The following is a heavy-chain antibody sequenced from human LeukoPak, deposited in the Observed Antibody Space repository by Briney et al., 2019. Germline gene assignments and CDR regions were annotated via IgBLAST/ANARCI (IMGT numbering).Heavy chain of an antibody. CDR1: GYTFTGYY. CDR2: IDPNSGGT. V-gene: IGHV1-2*02. D-gene: IGHD3-10*01. CDR3: ARDSESWFGENDAFDI. J-gene: IGHJ3*02. Sequence: GASVTVSCKASGYTFTGYYMHWVRQAPGQGLEWMGWIDPNSGGTNYAQKFQGRVTMTRDTSISTAYMELSRLRSDDTAVYYCARDSESWFGENDAFDIWGQGTMVTVSS.